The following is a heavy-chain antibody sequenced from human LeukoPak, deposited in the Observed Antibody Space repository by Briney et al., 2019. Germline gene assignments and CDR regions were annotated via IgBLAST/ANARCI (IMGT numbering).Heavy chain of an antibody. Sequence: ASVGVSCKASGYTFTSYAMNWVRQAPGQGLEWMGWINTNTGNPTYAQGFTGRFVFSLDTSVSTAYLQISSLKAEDTAVYYCARRVAVAAKTFNNWFGPWGQGTLVTVSS. CDR3: ARRVAVAAKTFNNWFGP. D-gene: IGHD6-19*01. CDR2: INTNTGNP. J-gene: IGHJ5*02. CDR1: GYTFTSYA. V-gene: IGHV7-4-1*02.